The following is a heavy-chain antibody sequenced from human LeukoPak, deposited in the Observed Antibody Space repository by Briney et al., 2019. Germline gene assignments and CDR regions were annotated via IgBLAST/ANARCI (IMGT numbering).Heavy chain of an antibody. J-gene: IGHJ5*02. D-gene: IGHD6-13*01. V-gene: IGHV4-4*07. CDR2: IYTSGST. CDR1: GGSISSYY. Sequence: PSETLSLTCTVSGGSISSYYWSWIRQPAGKGLEWIGRIYTSGSTNYNPSLKSRVTMSVDTSKNQFSLKLSSVTAADTAVYYCARVSPYSSSWYWFDPWGQGTLVTVSS. CDR3: ARVSPYSSSWYWFDP.